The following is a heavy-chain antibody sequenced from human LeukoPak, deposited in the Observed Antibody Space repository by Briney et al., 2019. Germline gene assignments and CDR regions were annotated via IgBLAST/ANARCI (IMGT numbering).Heavy chain of an antibody. CDR1: GYTLTTYY. J-gene: IGHJ5*02. D-gene: IGHD4-23*01. CDR2: INPSGGST. V-gene: IGHV1-46*01. Sequence: ASVKVSCKASGYTLTTYYIHWVRQAPGQGLEWMGRINPSGGSTTYAQKFQDRVTMTRDTSTSTVYMELNSLRSEDTAVYYCAKDLRWDHPGLDPWGQGTLVIVSS. CDR3: AKDLRWDHPGLDP.